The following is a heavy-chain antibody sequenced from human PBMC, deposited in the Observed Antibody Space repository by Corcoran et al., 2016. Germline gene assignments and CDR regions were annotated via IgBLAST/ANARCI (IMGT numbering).Heavy chain of an antibody. CDR1: GFTFGDYA. Sequence: EVQLVESGGGLVQPRRSLRLSCTASGFTFGDYAMSWFRQAPGKGLEWVGFIRSKDYGGTTEYAASVKGRFTISRDDSKSIAYLKMNSLKTEDAAVYYCTSRVIVVGVAATRGTIDVWGQGTTVTVSS. J-gene: IGHJ6*02. CDR2: IRSKDYGGTT. CDR3: TSRVIVVGVAATRGTIDV. V-gene: IGHV3-49*03. D-gene: IGHD2-15*01.